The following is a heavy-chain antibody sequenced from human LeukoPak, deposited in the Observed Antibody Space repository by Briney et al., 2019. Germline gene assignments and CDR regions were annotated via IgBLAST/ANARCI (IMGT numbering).Heavy chain of an antibody. Sequence: GASVKVSCKASGGTFSSYAISWVRQAPGQGLEWMGGIIPIFGTANYAQKFQGRVTMTEDTSTDTAYMELSSLRSEDTAVYYCATPPYSSGWRTFDYWGQGTLVTVSS. CDR2: IIPIFGTA. CDR1: GGTFSSYA. D-gene: IGHD6-19*01. J-gene: IGHJ4*02. CDR3: ATPPYSSGWRTFDY. V-gene: IGHV1-69*06.